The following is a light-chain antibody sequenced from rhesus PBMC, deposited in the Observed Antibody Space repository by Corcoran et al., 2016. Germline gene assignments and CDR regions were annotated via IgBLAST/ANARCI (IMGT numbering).Light chain of an antibody. CDR1: QSVSSY. CDR2: GAS. J-gene: IGKJ1*01. V-gene: IGKV3-10*01. Sequence: QVILTQSPATLSLSPGERATLSCRASQSVSSYLAWYQQKPGQAPRLLIYGASSRATGIPDRLSGSGSGTDFTLTISSLQPEDVGVYHCYQHSSGYRTFGQGTKVEIK. CDR3: YQHSSGYRT.